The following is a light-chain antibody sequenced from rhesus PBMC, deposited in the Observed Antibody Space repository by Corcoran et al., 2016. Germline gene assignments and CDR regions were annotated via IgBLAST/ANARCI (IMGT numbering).Light chain of an antibody. Sequence: DIQMTQSPSSLSASVGDRVTITCRASENVNNYLHWYQQKPGKAPKLLIYAASTLQSGVPSRFSGRGSGTDYTFTISSLQPEDVATYYCQHSYGTPPTFGQGTKVEIK. J-gene: IGKJ1*01. CDR1: ENVNNY. V-gene: IGKV1-74*01. CDR2: AAS. CDR3: QHSYGTPPT.